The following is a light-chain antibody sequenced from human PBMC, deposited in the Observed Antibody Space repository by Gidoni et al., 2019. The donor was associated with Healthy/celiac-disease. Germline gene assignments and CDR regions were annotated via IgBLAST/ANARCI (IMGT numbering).Light chain of an antibody. Sequence: EIVLTQSPATLSLSPGERATLSCRASQSVSSYLAWYQQKPGQAPRLLIDDASNRATGIPARFSGSVSGTDFTLTVSSLEPEDFAVYYSQQRSNWPWTFGQGTKVEIK. CDR1: QSVSSY. CDR3: QQRSNWPWT. CDR2: DAS. J-gene: IGKJ1*01. V-gene: IGKV3-11*01.